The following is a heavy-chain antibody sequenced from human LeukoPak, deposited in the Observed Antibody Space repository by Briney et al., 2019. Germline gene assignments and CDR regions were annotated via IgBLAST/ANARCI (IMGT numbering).Heavy chain of an antibody. CDR1: GYSFTGYY. CDR2: INPNSRGT. V-gene: IGHV1-2*02. CDR3: ARDPAQSYYTDV. Sequence: ASVKVSCKASGYSFTGYYIHWVRQAPGQGLEWMGWINPNSRGTNYAQKFQGRVTMTRDTSISTAYMELSSLTSDDTAVYYCARDPAQSYYTDVWGIGTTVTVYS. J-gene: IGHJ6*03.